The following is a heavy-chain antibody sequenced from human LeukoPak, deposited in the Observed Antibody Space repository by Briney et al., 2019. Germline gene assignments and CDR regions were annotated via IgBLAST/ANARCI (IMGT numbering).Heavy chain of an antibody. Sequence: PGGSLRLSCAASGFTFDDYGMSWVRQAPGKGLEWVSGINWNGGSTGYADSVKGRFTISRDNAKNSLYLQMNSLRAEDTALYYCARAGGYDSSGYYYTWPEYYFDYWGQGTLVTVSS. J-gene: IGHJ4*02. V-gene: IGHV3-20*04. CDR3: ARAGGYDSSGYYYTWPEYYFDY. D-gene: IGHD3-22*01. CDR2: INWNGGST. CDR1: GFTFDDYG.